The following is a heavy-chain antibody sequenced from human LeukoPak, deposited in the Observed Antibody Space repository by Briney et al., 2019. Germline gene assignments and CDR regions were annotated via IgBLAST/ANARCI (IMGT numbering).Heavy chain of an antibody. V-gene: IGHV4-34*01. CDR1: GGSFSGYY. CDR2: INHSGST. J-gene: IGHJ4*02. CDR3: ARGRGIVPAARYFDY. Sequence: TSETLSLTCAVYGGSFSGYYWSWIRQPPGKGLEWIGEINHSGSTNYNPSLKSRVTISVDTSKNQFSLKLSSVTAADTAVYYCARGRGIVPAARYFDYWGEETLVTVPS. D-gene: IGHD2-2*01.